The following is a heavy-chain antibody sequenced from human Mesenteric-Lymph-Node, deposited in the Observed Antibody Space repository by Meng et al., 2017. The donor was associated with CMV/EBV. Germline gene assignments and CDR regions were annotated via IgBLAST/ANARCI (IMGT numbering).Heavy chain of an antibody. CDR1: GYTFTSYA. D-gene: IGHD3-10*01. CDR2: INTNTGNP. CDR3: ARDFWFGDYFDD. Sequence: SCKPSGYTFTSYAVNWVRQDPGKGLDWMGWINTNTGNPTYAEGFTGRFVFSLDTSVSTAYLQISSLKAEDTAIYYCARDFWFGDYFDDWGQGTLVTVSS. J-gene: IGHJ4*02. V-gene: IGHV7-4-1*02.